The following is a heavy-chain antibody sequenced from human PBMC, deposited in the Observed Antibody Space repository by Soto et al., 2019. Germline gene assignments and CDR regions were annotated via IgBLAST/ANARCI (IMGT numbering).Heavy chain of an antibody. CDR3: VKPPGYYHDSRTYYSV. V-gene: IGHV3-64D*06. D-gene: IGHD3-22*01. CDR2: ISTNGDRT. CDR1: GFTFSSYA. Sequence: PGGSLRLSCSASGFTFSSYAIHWVRQAPGKGLEYVSAISTNGDRTYYADSVKGRFTISRDNSKNTLYLQMSSLRAEDTAVYYCVKPPGYYHDSRTYYSVWGQGTLVTVSS. J-gene: IGHJ4*02.